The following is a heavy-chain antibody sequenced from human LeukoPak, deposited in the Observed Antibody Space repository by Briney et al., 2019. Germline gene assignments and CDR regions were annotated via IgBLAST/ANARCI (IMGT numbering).Heavy chain of an antibody. CDR2: IYTSGST. J-gene: IGHJ5*02. V-gene: IGHV4-4*07. CDR1: GGSISSYY. CDR3: ARQIPARPGLNWFDP. Sequence: SETLSLTCTVSGGSISSYYWSWIRQPAGKGLEWIGRIYTSGSTNYNPSLKSRVTMSVDTSKNQFSLKLSSVTAADTAVYYCARQIPARPGLNWFDPWGQGTLVTVSS. D-gene: IGHD6-6*01.